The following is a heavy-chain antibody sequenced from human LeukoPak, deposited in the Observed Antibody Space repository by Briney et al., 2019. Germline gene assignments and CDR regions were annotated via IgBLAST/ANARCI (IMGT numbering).Heavy chain of an antibody. J-gene: IGHJ4*02. CDR1: GGSFSGYY. D-gene: IGHD3-22*01. CDR3: ARGVRKSSGYYPGYYFDY. Sequence: PSETLSLTCAVYGGSFSGYYWSWIRQPPGKGLEWIGEINHSGSTNYNPSLKSRVTMSVDTSKNQFSLKLSSVTAADTAVYYCARGVRKSSGYYPGYYFDYWGQGTLVTVSS. CDR2: INHSGST. V-gene: IGHV4-34*01.